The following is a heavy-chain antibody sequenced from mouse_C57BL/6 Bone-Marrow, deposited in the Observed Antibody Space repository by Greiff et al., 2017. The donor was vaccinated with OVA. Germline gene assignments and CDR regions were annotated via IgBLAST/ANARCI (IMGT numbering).Heavy chain of an antibody. Sequence: VKQSCKASGYTFTSYGISWVKQRTGQGLEWIGEIYPRSGNTYYNEKFKGKATLTADKSSSTAYMELRSLTSEDSAVYFCARLGPFAYWGQGTLVTVSA. CDR2: IYPRSGNT. CDR3: ARLGPFAY. J-gene: IGHJ3*01. CDR1: GYTFTSYG. V-gene: IGHV1-81*01. D-gene: IGHD4-1*01.